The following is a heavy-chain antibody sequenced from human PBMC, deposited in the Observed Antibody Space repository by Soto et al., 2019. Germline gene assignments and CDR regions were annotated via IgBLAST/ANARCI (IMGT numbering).Heavy chain of an antibody. Sequence: GGSLRLSCAASGFIFSNYGMNWVRQAPGKGLEWVGRIKSKTDGGTTDYAAPVKGRFTISRDDSKNTLYLQMNSLKTEDTAVYYCTTPYYDFWSGPDAFDIWGQGTMVTVSS. J-gene: IGHJ3*02. CDR2: IKSKTDGGTT. D-gene: IGHD3-3*01. CDR1: GFIFSNYG. V-gene: IGHV3-15*07. CDR3: TTPYYDFWSGPDAFDI.